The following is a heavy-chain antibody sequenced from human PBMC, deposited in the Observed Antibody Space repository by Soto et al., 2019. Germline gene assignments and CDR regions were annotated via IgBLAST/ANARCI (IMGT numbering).Heavy chain of an antibody. CDR2: MNPHSGNT. D-gene: IGHD3-10*01. CDR1: GYTFTSYD. Sequence: QVQLVQSGAEVKKPGASVKVSCKASGYTFTSYDLTWVRQATGHGLEWMGWMNPHSGNTGYAQKFQGRVTMTRNTSISTAYMELSSLRSEDTAVYYCARERSGAWFDPWGQETLVTVSS. V-gene: IGHV1-8*01. J-gene: IGHJ5*02. CDR3: ARERSGAWFDP.